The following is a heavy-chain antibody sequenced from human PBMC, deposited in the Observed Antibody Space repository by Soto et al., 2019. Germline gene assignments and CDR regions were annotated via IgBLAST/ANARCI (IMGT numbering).Heavy chain of an antibody. V-gene: IGHV3-74*01. CDR3: ARGYTTTWHNAFDI. CDR1: GVTFSTYW. CDR2: VNSDGNST. D-gene: IGHD6-13*01. J-gene: IGHJ3*02. Sequence: GGSLRLSCAASGVTFSTYWMHWVRQAPGKGLVWVARVNSDGNSTNYADSVKGRFTISRDNTENTLYLQMNSLRAEDTAVYYCARGYTTTWHNAFDIRGQGTMVTVSS.